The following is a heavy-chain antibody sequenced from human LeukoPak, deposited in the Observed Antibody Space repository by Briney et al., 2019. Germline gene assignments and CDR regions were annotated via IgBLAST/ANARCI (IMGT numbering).Heavy chain of an antibody. Sequence: GRSLRLSCAASGFTFSTYWMSWVRQAPGKGLVWVSRIKSDGSSTSYADSVMGRFTIFRDNAKNTLYLQMNSLGGEDTAVYYCARERYWGLGAYWGQGALVTVSS. J-gene: IGHJ4*02. CDR3: ARERYWGLGAY. D-gene: IGHD7-27*01. CDR1: GFTFSTYW. CDR2: IKSDGSST. V-gene: IGHV3-74*01.